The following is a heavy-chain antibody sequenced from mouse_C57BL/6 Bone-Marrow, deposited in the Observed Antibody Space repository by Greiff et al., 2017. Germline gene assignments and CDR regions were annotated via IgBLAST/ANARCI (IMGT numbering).Heavy chain of an antibody. J-gene: IGHJ4*01. V-gene: IGHV7-3*01. CDR1: GFTFTDYY. CDR3: ARYIGLAMDY. CDR2: IRNKANGYTT. Sequence: EVQLVESGGGLVQPGGSLSLSCAASGFTFTDYYMSWVRQPPGKALEWLGFIRNKANGYTTEYSASVKGRFTISRDNSQSILYLQMNALRAEDSATYYCARYIGLAMDYWGQGTSVTVSS.